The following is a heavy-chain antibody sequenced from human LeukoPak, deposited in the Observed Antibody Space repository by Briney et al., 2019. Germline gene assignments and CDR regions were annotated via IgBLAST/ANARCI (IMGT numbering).Heavy chain of an antibody. CDR1: GFTVSSNY. CDR2: ISYDGSNK. CDR3: AKLPGIAAAGSDAFDI. Sequence: GGSLRLSCAASGFTVSSNYMSWVRQAPGKGLEWVAVISYDGSNKYYADSVKGRFTISRDNSKNTLYLQMNSLRAEDTAVYYCAKLPGIAAAGSDAFDIWGQGTMVTVSS. D-gene: IGHD6-13*01. V-gene: IGHV3-30*18. J-gene: IGHJ3*02.